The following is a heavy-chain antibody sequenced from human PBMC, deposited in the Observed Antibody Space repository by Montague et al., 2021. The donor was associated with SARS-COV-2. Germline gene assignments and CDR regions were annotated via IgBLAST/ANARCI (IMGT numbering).Heavy chain of an antibody. CDR3: ATTGGPTTVAGPFDY. V-gene: IGHV4-39*01. Sequence: SETLSLTCTVSGGSISSGGYYWDWIRQPPGMGLERIGTIYYSGSTDYDPSLKSRVTISVDTSRNQFSLKVSSVTAAGTAVYYCATTGGPTTVAGPFDYWGQGTPVTVSS. D-gene: IGHD6-19*01. J-gene: IGHJ4*02. CDR2: IYYSGST. CDR1: GGSISSGGYY.